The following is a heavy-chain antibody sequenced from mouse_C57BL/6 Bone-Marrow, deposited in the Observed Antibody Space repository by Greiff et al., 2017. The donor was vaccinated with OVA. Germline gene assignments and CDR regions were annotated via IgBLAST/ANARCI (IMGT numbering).Heavy chain of an antibody. CDR3: ARSETTVEDWYFDV. CDR1: GYTFTSYG. D-gene: IGHD1-1*01. CDR2: IYPRSVNT. V-gene: IGHV1-81*01. Sequence: VKLMESGAELARPGASVKLSCKASGYTFTSYGISWVKQRTGQGLEWIGEIYPRSVNTYYNEKFKGKATLTADKSSSTAYMELRSLTSEDSAVYFCARSETTVEDWYFDVWGTGTTVTVSS. J-gene: IGHJ1*03.